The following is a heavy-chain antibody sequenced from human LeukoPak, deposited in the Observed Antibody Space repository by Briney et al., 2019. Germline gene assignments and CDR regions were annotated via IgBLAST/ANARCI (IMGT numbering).Heavy chain of an antibody. Sequence: GASVKVSCKASGYTFTGYYMHWVRQAPGQGLEWMGWINPNSGGTNYAQKFQGRVTMTRDTSISTAYMELSRLRSDDTAVYYCARVVAAAGRHYYYGMDVWGQGTTVTVSS. D-gene: IGHD6-13*01. CDR2: INPNSGGT. CDR3: ARVVAAAGRHYYYGMDV. J-gene: IGHJ6*02. V-gene: IGHV1-2*02. CDR1: GYTFTGYY.